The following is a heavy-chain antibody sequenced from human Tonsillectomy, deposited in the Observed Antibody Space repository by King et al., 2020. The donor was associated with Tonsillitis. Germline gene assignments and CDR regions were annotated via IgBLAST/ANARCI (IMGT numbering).Heavy chain of an antibody. J-gene: IGHJ3*02. D-gene: IGHD3-3*01. Sequence: VQLVESGGGLVQPGGSLRLSCAASGFTFSSYAMSWVRQAPGKGLEWVSAISGSGGITYYADAVKGRFTISIDNSKNTLYLQMNSLRAEATAVYYCAKDQVTIFGVVTNDAFDIWGQGTMVTVSS. CDR2: ISGSGGIT. V-gene: IGHV3-23*04. CDR3: AKDQVTIFGVVTNDAFDI. CDR1: GFTFSSYA.